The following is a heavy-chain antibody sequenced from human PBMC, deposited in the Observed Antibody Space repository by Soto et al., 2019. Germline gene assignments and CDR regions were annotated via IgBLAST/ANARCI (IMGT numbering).Heavy chain of an antibody. CDR3: AFMGF. CDR1: GGSFSSHY. D-gene: IGHD3-16*01. V-gene: IGHV4-34*01. J-gene: IGHJ4*02. Sequence: SETLSLTCAVSGGSFSSHYWSWIRQPPGKGLEWIGEIDHTGSTNYNPSLKSRLTISLGTSKDQFSLKVYSVTAADTAVYYCAFMGFWGQGTLVNVSS. CDR2: IDHTGST.